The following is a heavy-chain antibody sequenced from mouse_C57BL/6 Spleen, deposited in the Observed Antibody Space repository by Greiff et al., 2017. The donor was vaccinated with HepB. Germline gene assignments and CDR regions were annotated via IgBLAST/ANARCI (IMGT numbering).Heavy chain of an antibody. V-gene: IGHV1-15*01. CDR2: IDPETGGT. Sequence: QVQLKQSGAELVRPGASVTLSCKASGYTFTDYEMHWVKQTPVHGLEWIGAIDPETGGTAYNQKFKGKAILTADKSSSTAYMELRSLTSEDSAVYYCTISYYGNYDYWGQGTTLTVSS. CDR1: GYTFTDYE. J-gene: IGHJ2*01. D-gene: IGHD2-1*01. CDR3: TISYYGNYDY.